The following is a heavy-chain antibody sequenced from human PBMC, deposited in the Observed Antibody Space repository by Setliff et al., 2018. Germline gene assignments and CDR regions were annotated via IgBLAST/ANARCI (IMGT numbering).Heavy chain of an antibody. V-gene: IGHV4-39*07. J-gene: IGHJ5*02. Sequence: KTSETLSLTCTVSGGSISSSSYSWGWIRQPPGKALEWIGSIYYSGSTNYNRSLRSRVSISVDTSKNQFSLKLSSVTAAGTATYYCARAGPTVTFFRVLVISWWDPWGQGSLVTVSS. CDR3: ARAGPTVTFFRVLVISWWDP. D-gene: IGHD3-3*01. CDR2: IYYSGST. CDR1: GGSISSSSYS.